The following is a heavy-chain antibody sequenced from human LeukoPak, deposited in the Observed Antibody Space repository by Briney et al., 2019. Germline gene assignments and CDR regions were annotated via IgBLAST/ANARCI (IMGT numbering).Heavy chain of an antibody. CDR3: ARDPRNVGLAP. CDR2: NNGDGSTT. CDR1: GFSLSGYW. J-gene: IGHJ5*02. Sequence: GGSLRLSCVASGFSLSGYWMYWVRQAPGRGLMYISRNNGDGSTTNYADVVKGRFTMSRDNVKNTLYLQMNSLRVEDTAVYYCARDPRNVGLAPWGQGTLVTVSS. D-gene: IGHD2-15*01. V-gene: IGHV3-74*01.